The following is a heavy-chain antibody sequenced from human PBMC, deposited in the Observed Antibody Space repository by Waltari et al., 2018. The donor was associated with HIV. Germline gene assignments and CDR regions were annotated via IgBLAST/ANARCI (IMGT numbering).Heavy chain of an antibody. CDR3: ARQFGDS. J-gene: IGHJ4*02. CDR1: GYIFTNYW. CDR2: IYPGDSDV. V-gene: IGHV5-51*01. Sequence: EVQLVPSGAEVKKPGESLKISCEASGYIFTNYWLGWVRQIPGKGLEWMGIIYPGDSDVRYSLSFQGQVTISADKSISTVYLQWSTLKTSDTAVYYCARQFGDSWGQGTLVTVSS. D-gene: IGHD3-10*01.